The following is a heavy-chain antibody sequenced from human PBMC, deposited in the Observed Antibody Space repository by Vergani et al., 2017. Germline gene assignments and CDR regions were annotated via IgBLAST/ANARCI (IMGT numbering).Heavy chain of an antibody. V-gene: IGHV3-30-3*01. CDR1: GFALNRHA. CDR2: ISFDGTNE. CDR3: VRDRGXCAGGRCYTEAWDY. D-gene: IGHD2-2*02. Sequence: QVQLVESGGGVVQPGTSLILSCVVSGFALNRHAMYWVRQAPGKGLEWVVGISFDGTNEYYPDLVKGRFTISRDIAKNTLYLQVRSLRLEDTGVYHCVRDRGXCAGGRCYTEAWDYWGQGTPVTVSS. J-gene: IGHJ4*02.